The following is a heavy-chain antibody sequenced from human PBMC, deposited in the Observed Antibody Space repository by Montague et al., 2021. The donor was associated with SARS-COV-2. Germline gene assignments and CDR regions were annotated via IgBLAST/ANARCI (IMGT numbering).Heavy chain of an antibody. J-gene: IGHJ5*02. CDR3: ARGLPTIGVVIRWFDP. CDR2: IYYSGST. Sequence: SETLSLTCTVSGGSISSYYWSWIRQPPGKGLEWIGYIYYSGSTNYNPSLKSRVTISVDTSKNQFSLKLSSVTAADTAVYYCARGLPTIGVVIRWFDPWGQGALVTVSS. D-gene: IGHD3-16*02. V-gene: IGHV4-59*01. CDR1: GGSISSYY.